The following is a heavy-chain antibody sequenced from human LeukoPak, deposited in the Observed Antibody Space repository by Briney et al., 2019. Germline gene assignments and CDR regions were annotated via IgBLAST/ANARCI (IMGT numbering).Heavy chain of an antibody. Sequence: GGSLRLSCAASGFNFSSYWMSWVRQAPGKGLEWVANINQDGGKKYYVDSVRGRFAISRDNAENSVYLQMNSLRAEDTAVYYCARVRDCSGGSCYHFDYWGQGTLVTVSS. CDR1: GFNFSSYW. CDR3: ARVRDCSGGSCYHFDY. J-gene: IGHJ4*02. D-gene: IGHD2-15*01. V-gene: IGHV3-7*03. CDR2: INQDGGKK.